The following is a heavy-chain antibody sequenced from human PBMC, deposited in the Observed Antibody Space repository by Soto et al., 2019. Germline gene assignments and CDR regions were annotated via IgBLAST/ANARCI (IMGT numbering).Heavy chain of an antibody. CDR1: GYTFTSYA. CDR2: ISGSGGST. CDR3: ARDRSMTTVGLDP. D-gene: IGHD4-4*01. J-gene: IGHJ5*02. V-gene: IGHV3-23*01. Sequence: ASVKVSCKASGYTFTSYAMHWVRQAPGKGLEWVSAISGSGGSTYYADSVKGRFTISRDNSKNTLYLQMNSLRAEDTAVYYCARDRSMTTVGLDPWGQGTLVTVSS.